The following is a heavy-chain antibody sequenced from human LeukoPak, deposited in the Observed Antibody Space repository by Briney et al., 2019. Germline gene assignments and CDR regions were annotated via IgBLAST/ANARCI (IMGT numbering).Heavy chain of an antibody. CDR3: ARSADSSSGYYYYGMDV. CDR2: IISIFGAA. CDR1: GGTFSGYA. J-gene: IGHJ6*04. V-gene: IGHV1-69*13. D-gene: IGHD6-13*01. Sequence: AASVNVSCKASGGTFSGYAITWVRQAPGQGLEGMGGIISIFGAANYAQKFQGRVTITADESTSTAYMELSSLRSEDTAVYYCARSADSSSGYYYYGMDVWGKGTTVTVSS.